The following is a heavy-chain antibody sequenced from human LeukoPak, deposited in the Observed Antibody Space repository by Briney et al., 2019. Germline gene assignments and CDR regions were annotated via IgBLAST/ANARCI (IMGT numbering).Heavy chain of an antibody. Sequence: GGSLRLSCAASGFTFSSYWMSWVRQAPGKGLEWVANIKQDGSEKYYVDSVKGRFTISRDNSKNTLYLQMNSLRAADTAVYYCGGGSGSYQNLDYWGQGTLVTVSS. V-gene: IGHV3-7*01. CDR3: GGGSGSYQNLDY. J-gene: IGHJ4*02. D-gene: IGHD3-10*01. CDR2: IKQDGSEK. CDR1: GFTFSSYW.